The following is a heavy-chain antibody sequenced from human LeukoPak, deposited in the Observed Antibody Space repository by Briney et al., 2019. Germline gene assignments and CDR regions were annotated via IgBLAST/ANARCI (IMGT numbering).Heavy chain of an antibody. CDR1: GFSFSGYA. CDR3: ARQEARSYNYEGLDY. D-gene: IGHD1-1*01. V-gene: IGHV3-30*04. J-gene: IGHJ4*02. CDR2: ISYNGGRK. Sequence: PGRSLRLSCVASGFSFSGYAIHWVRQAPGKGLEWVALISYNGGRKDYADSVKGRFTIDRDNSKNTVYLQMNSLRPDDTATYFCARQEARSYNYEGLDYWGQGSLVTVSS.